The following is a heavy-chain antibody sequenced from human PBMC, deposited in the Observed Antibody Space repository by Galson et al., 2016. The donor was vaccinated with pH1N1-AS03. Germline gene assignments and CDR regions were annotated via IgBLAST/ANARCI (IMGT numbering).Heavy chain of an antibody. CDR2: ISHIGNT. D-gene: IGHD1-26*01. CDR1: GYSISSGFH. V-gene: IGHV4-38-2*01. Sequence: SETLSLTCAVSGYSISSGFHWAWVRQPQSKGREWIGPISHIGNTYYTPSPKSRVTMSVDTSKNQFSLKLSSVTAADAAVYYCARFSGSYQFDYWGQGTLVTVSS. CDR3: ARFSGSYQFDY. J-gene: IGHJ4*02.